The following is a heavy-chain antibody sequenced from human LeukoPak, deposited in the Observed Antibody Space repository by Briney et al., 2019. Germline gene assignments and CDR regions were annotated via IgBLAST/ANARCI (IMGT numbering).Heavy chain of an antibody. CDR3: ARDFMYSGSYYGMDV. V-gene: IGHV3-64*01. Sequence: GGSLRLSCAASGFTFSSYAMHWVRQAPGKGLEYVSAISNNGGSTYYANSVKGRFTISRDNSKNTLYLQMGSLRAEDMAVYYWARDFMYSGSYYGMDVWGQGTTVTVSS. CDR1: GFTFSSYA. D-gene: IGHD1-26*01. CDR2: ISNNGGST. J-gene: IGHJ6*02.